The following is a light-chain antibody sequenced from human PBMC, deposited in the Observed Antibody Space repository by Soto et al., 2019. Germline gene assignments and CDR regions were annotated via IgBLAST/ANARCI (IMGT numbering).Light chain of an antibody. CDR3: QQSDNSPLT. Sequence: EIKLTHSRGAVSLSPGERATLSCRASQSVSSSYLAWYQQKPGQAPRLLIYGASNRATGIPDRFSGSGSGTDFTLTISRLEPEDFAVYYCQQSDNSPLTFGGGTKVDIK. J-gene: IGKJ4*01. V-gene: IGKV3-20*01. CDR1: QSVSSSY. CDR2: GAS.